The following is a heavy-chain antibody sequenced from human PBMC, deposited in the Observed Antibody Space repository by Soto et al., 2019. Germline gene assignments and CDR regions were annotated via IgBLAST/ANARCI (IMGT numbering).Heavy chain of an antibody. CDR2: IKQDGSEK. CDR3: ARNEGYYYYGMDV. CDR1: GFTFSSYW. D-gene: IGHD1-1*01. Sequence: LRLSCVASGFTFSSYWMSWVRQAPGKGLEWVANIKQDGSEKNHVDSVKGRFTISRDNAKNSVSLQMNSLRAEDTAVYYCARNEGYYYYGMDVWGQGTTVTVSS. J-gene: IGHJ6*02. V-gene: IGHV3-7*03.